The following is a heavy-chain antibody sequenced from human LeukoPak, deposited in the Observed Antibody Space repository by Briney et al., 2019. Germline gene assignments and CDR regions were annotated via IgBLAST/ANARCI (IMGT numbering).Heavy chain of an antibody. J-gene: IGHJ6*02. CDR2: IKYDGDEE. Sequence: GGSLRLSCAAPGFTFSDYWMSWMRQAPGKGLEWVANIKYDGDEEYYVDSVKGRFTISRDNAKKLLVLEMKSLRSEDTAVYYCAAYYGSGSVNYYRGMDIWGQGTTVTVSS. V-gene: IGHV3-7*03. D-gene: IGHD3-10*01. CDR3: AAYYGSGSVNYYRGMDI. CDR1: GFTFSDYW.